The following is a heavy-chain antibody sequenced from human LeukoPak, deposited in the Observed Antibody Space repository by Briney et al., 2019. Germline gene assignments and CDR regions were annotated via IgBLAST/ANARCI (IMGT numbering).Heavy chain of an antibody. D-gene: IGHD3-10*01. CDR1: GFTFSSYW. CDR3: ARDQELLWFGESSNWFDP. J-gene: IGHJ5*02. V-gene: IGHV3-7*03. Sequence: PGGSLRLSCAASGFTFSSYWMSWVRQAPGKGLEWVANIKQDGSEKYYVDSVKGRFTISRDNAKNSLYLQMNSLRAEDTAVYYCARDQELLWFGESSNWFDPWGQGTLVTVSS. CDR2: IKQDGSEK.